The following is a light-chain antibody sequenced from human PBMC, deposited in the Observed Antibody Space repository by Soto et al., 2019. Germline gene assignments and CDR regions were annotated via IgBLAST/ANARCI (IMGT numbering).Light chain of an antibody. CDR1: QSVSRN. V-gene: IGKV3-11*01. CDR3: QQRYSWPALT. CDR2: DAS. J-gene: IGKJ4*01. Sequence: EIVLTQSPVTLSLSPGERATLSCRASQSVSRNLAWYQQKPGQAPRLLIYDASNRATGIPARFSGSGSGTDFTLTIRSLEPEDFAVYFCQQRYSWPALTFGGGTKVEIK.